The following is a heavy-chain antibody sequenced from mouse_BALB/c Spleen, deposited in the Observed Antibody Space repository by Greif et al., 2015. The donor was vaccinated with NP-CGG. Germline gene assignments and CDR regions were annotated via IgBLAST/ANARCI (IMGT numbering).Heavy chain of an antibody. CDR1: GYTFTDYY. Sequence: VQLQQSGPELVKPGASVKIPCKASGYTFTDYYINWVKQKPGQGLEWIGWIYPGSGNTKCNEKFKGKATLTVDTSSSTAYMQFSSLTSEDTAVYFRARRTGTEAMDYWGQGTSVTVSS. V-gene: IGHV1-84*02. CDR3: ARRTGTEAMDY. J-gene: IGHJ4*01. D-gene: IGHD4-1*01. CDR2: IYPGSGNT.